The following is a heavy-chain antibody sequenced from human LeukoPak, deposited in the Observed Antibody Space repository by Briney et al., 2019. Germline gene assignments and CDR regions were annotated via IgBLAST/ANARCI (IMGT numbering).Heavy chain of an antibody. CDR3: ATSYLMVRGVIRRNWFDP. CDR1: GGSFSGYY. CDR2: INHSGGT. D-gene: IGHD3-10*01. Sequence: PSETLSLTCAVYGGSFSGYYWSWIRQPPGKGLEWIGEINHSGGTNYNPSLKSRVTISVDTSKNQFSLKLSSVTAADTAVYYCATSYLMVRGVIRRNWFDPWGQGTLVTVSS. V-gene: IGHV4-34*01. J-gene: IGHJ5*02.